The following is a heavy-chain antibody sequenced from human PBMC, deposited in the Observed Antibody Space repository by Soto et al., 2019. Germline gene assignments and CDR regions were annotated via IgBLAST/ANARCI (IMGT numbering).Heavy chain of an antibody. Sequence: QLQLQESGPGLVKPSETLSLTCTVSVGSISSSNYYWGWIRQPPGKGLAWIGTIYYSGSTYYNPSLKSRVTISVDTSKNQFSLMLSSVTAADTAVFYCARHRLNRSGTTVAYFDYWSQGTLVTVSS. D-gene: IGHD3-10*01. CDR3: ARHRLNRSGTTVAYFDY. V-gene: IGHV4-39*01. CDR1: VGSISSSNYY. J-gene: IGHJ4*02. CDR2: IYYSGST.